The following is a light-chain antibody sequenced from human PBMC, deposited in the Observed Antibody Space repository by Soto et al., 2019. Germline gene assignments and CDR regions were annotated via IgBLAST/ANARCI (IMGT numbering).Light chain of an antibody. Sequence: IHMTHAPSSLSASVLYRVTITCLSSQIVRSWLAWYQQKPGTAPKLLIYKASSLESGVPPRFSGSGSGTEFTLTISSLQPDDFATYYCQQYNSYPWTFGQGTKVDIK. CDR3: QQYNSYPWT. J-gene: IGKJ1*01. CDR2: KAS. CDR1: QIVRSW. V-gene: IGKV1-5*03.